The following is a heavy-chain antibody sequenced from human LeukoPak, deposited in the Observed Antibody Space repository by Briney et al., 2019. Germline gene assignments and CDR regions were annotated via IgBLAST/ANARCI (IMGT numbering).Heavy chain of an antibody. CDR2: IRSKANSYAT. J-gene: IGHJ4*02. Sequence: PGGSLRLSCAASGFTFSGSAMHWVRQASGKGLEWVGRIRSKANSYATAYAASVKGRFTISRDDSKNTAYLQMNSLKAEDTAVYYCARDPSDYHDAFDYWGQGTLVTVSS. D-gene: IGHD4-17*01. CDR3: ARDPSDYHDAFDY. CDR1: GFTFSGSA. V-gene: IGHV3-73*01.